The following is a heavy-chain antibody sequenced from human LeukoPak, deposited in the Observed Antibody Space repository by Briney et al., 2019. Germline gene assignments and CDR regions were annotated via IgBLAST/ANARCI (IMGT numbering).Heavy chain of an antibody. J-gene: IGHJ4*02. Sequence: ASVKVSCKASGGTFSSYAISWVRQAPGQGLEWMGRIIPILGIANYAQKFQGRVTITADKSTSTAYMELSSLRSEDTAVYYCARVITIFGVVDYWGQGTPVTVSS. CDR1: GGTFSSYA. D-gene: IGHD3-3*01. CDR3: ARVITIFGVVDY. CDR2: IIPILGIA. V-gene: IGHV1-69*04.